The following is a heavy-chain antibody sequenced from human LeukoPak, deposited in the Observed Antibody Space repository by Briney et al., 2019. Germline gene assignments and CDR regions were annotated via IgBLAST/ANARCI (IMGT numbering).Heavy chain of an antibody. CDR3: AKDRVPAAIDAFDI. J-gene: IGHJ3*02. Sequence: GGSLRLSCAASGFTFSSYGMHWVRQAPGKGLEWVAFIRYDGSNKYYADSVKGRFTISRDNSKNTLYLQMNSLRAEDTAVYYCAKDRVPAAIDAFDIWGQGTMVTVSS. V-gene: IGHV3-30*02. CDR2: IRYDGSNK. D-gene: IGHD2-2*02. CDR1: GFTFSSYG.